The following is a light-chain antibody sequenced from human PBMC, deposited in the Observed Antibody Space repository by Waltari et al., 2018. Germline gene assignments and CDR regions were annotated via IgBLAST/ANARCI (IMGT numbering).Light chain of an antibody. Sequence: QSVLTQPPSASGTPGQRVTISCSGSSSNIGSNYVYWYQQLPRTAPKLLIYRNNQRPSGVPDRFSGSKSGTSASLASSGLRSEDEADYYGAAWDDSLSGRGVFGTGTKVTVL. V-gene: IGLV1-47*01. J-gene: IGLJ1*01. CDR1: SSNIGSNY. CDR2: RNN. CDR3: AAWDDSLSGRGV.